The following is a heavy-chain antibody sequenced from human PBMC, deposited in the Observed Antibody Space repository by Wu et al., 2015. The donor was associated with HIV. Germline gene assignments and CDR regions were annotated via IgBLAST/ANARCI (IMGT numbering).Heavy chain of an antibody. J-gene: IGHJ6*02. CDR3: ARSKXYYDSSGYYYDYYYGMDV. V-gene: IGHV1-69*05. Sequence: QVQLVQSGAEVKKPGSSVKVSCKASGGTFRSYGINWVRQAPGQGLEWMGGIIPIFGTPKNAQKFQGRVTFITDESTTTAYMELSSLRSEDTAVYYCARSKXYYDSSGYYYDYYYGMDVWAKGPRSLSP. CDR1: GGTFRSYG. CDR2: IIPIFGTP. D-gene: IGHD3-22*01.